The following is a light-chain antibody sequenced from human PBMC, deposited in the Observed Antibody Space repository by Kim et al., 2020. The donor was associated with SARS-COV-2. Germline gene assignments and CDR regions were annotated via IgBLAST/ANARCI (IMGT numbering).Light chain of an antibody. CDR2: GDD. Sequence: RVATTCSSGSTNVGAGYNARWYQQHPRTAPKLLMYGDDNRPSGVPDRFSGCKSGASASLAIAGLQAEDEAGYYCHSYDNGLCGSVFGGGTQLTVL. CDR1: STNVGAGYN. V-gene: IGLV1-40*01. CDR3: HSYDNGLCGSV. J-gene: IGLJ2*01.